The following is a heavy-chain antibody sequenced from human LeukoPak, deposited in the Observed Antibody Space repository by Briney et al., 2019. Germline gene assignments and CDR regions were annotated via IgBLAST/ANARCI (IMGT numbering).Heavy chain of an antibody. CDR1: GYSFTSYW. D-gene: IGHD3-3*01. V-gene: IGHV5-51*01. J-gene: IGHJ4*02. CDR3: ARRRYDFWSGYTYYFDY. CDR2: IYPGDSDT. Sequence: GESLKISCKGSGYSFTSYWIGCVRQMPGKGLEWMGIIYPGDSDTRYSPSFQGQVTISADKSISTAYLQWSSLKASDTAMYHCARRRYDFWSGYTYYFDYWGQGTLVTVSS.